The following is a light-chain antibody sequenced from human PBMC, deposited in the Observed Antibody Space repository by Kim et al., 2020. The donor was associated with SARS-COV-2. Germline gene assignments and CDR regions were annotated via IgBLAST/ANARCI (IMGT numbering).Light chain of an antibody. Sequence: GQSITISCTGTSSDVGGYNYVSWYQQHPGKAPKLMIYDVSKRPSGVSNRFSGSKSGNTASLTISGLQAEDEADYYCSSYTSSSTLFGGGPQLTV. J-gene: IGLJ3*02. CDR2: DVS. CDR3: SSYTSSSTL. V-gene: IGLV2-14*04. CDR1: SSDVGGYNY.